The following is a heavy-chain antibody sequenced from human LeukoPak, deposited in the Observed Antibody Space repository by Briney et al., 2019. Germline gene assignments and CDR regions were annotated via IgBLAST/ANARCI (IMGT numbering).Heavy chain of an antibody. CDR3: AREGSSGWLPDY. CDR1: GGSINNAHSF. Sequence: PSETLSLTCTVSGGSINNAHSFWSWVRQHPGKGLEWIGYIYYSGTTYYNPSLKSRIALSIDTSQNHFSLDLSSVTAADTAVYYCAREGSSGWLPDYWGQGTLVTVSS. D-gene: IGHD6-19*01. J-gene: IGHJ4*02. V-gene: IGHV4-31*03. CDR2: IYYSGTT.